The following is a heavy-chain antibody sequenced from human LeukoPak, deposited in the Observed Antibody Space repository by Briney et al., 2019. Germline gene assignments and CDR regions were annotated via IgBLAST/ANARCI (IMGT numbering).Heavy chain of an antibody. CDR2: MNPNSGNT. Sequence: GASVKVSCKASGYTFTSYDINWVRQATGQGLEWMGWMNPNSGNTGYAQKFQGRVTMTRNTSISTAYMELSSLRSEDTAVYYRARWGHYYGSGSYQNWFDPWGQGTLVTVSS. V-gene: IGHV1-8*01. CDR1: GYTFTSYD. D-gene: IGHD3-10*01. CDR3: ARWGHYYGSGSYQNWFDP. J-gene: IGHJ5*02.